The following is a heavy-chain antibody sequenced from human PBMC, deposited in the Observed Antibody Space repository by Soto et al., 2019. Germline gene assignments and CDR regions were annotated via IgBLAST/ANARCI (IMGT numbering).Heavy chain of an antibody. CDR1: GGSFSGYY. V-gene: IGHV4-34*01. D-gene: IGHD6-13*01. Sequence: SETLSLTCAVYGGSFSGYYWSWIRQPPGKGLEWIGEINHSGSTNYNPSLKSRVTISVDTSKNHFSLKLSSVTAADTAVYYCARGGGSSWYSWFDPWGQGTLVTVSS. CDR3: ARGGGSSWYSWFDP. J-gene: IGHJ5*02. CDR2: INHSGST.